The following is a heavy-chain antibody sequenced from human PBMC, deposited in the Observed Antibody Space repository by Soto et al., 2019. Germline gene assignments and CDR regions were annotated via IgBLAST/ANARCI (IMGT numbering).Heavy chain of an antibody. Sequence: QITLKESGPTLVKPTQTLTLTCTFSGFSLSTSGMGVGWIRQPPGKALEWLALIYWDDDKRYSPSLKSRLTITKQPSKYKVFLTRHNMDPVDTATYYWARMTTVTIIGFDPWGQGTLVTVSS. D-gene: IGHD4-17*01. V-gene: IGHV2-5*02. CDR3: ARMTTVTIIGFDP. J-gene: IGHJ5*02. CDR2: IYWDDDK. CDR1: GFSLSTSGMG.